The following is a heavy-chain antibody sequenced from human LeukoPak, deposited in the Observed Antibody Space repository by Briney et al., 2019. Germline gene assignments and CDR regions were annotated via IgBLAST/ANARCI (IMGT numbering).Heavy chain of an antibody. Sequence: SETLSLTCAVYGGSFSGYYWSWIRQPPGKGLEWIGEINHSGSTNYNPSLKSRVTISVDTSKNQFSLKLSSVTAADTAVYYCARGDCSSTSCLFDPWGQGTLVTVSS. CDR1: GGSFSGYY. D-gene: IGHD2-2*01. CDR3: ARGDCSSTSCLFDP. J-gene: IGHJ5*02. V-gene: IGHV4-34*01. CDR2: INHSGST.